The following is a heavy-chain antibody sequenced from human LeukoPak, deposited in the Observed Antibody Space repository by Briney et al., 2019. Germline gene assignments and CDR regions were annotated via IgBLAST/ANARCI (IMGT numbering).Heavy chain of an antibody. V-gene: IGHV3-20*04. J-gene: IGHJ4*02. Sequence: PGGSLRLSCAASGFTFSSYGMSWVRQAPGKGLEWVSGINWNGGSTGYADSVKGRFTISRDNAKNSLYLQMNSLRAEDTALYYCARGGQQLDFDYWGQGTLVTVSS. CDR1: GFTFSSYG. D-gene: IGHD6-13*01. CDR2: INWNGGST. CDR3: ARGGQQLDFDY.